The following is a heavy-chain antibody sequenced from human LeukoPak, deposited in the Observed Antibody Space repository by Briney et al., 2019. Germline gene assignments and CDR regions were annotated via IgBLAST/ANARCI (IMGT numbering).Heavy chain of an antibody. CDR3: ARELYSGSYRDAFDI. CDR1: VYTFTSYY. V-gene: IGHV1-46*01. Sequence: ASVKASCTASVYTFTSYYMHSVRQSPGQGVGWRGIINASGGSTSYAQKFQGRVTMTRDTSTRTVYMELSSLRSQDTAVYYCARELYSGSYRDAFDIWGQRTMVTVSS. J-gene: IGHJ3*02. D-gene: IGHD1-26*01. CDR2: INASGGST.